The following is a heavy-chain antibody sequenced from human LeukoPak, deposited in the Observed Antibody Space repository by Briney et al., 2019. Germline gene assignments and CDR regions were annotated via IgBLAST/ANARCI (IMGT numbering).Heavy chain of an antibody. CDR3: VRDDGNLRPTRYYGMDV. V-gene: IGHV1-69*01. D-gene: IGHD2-15*01. J-gene: IGHJ6*02. Sequence: SVKVSCKASGGTFSSYAISWVRQAPGQGLEWMGGIIPIFGTANYAQKFQGRVTITADESTSTAYMELSSLRSEDTAVYYCVRDDGNLRPTRYYGMDVWGQGTTVTVSS. CDR2: IIPIFGTA. CDR1: GGTFSSYA.